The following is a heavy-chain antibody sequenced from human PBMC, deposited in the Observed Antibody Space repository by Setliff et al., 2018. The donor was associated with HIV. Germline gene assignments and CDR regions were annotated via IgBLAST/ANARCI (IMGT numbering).Heavy chain of an antibody. CDR1: GGSISSSGHY. D-gene: IGHD3-16*01. V-gene: IGHV4-31*03. CDR2: ITYSGSR. CDR3: ARGLVGGSDYWYFDL. J-gene: IGHJ2*01. Sequence: PSETLSLTCNVSGGSISSSGHYWSWIRQHPDKGLEWMACITYSGSRYYRPSLKSRLTISVGTSKNQFSLKLNSVTAADTAVYYCARGLVGGSDYWYFDLWGRGALVTVSS.